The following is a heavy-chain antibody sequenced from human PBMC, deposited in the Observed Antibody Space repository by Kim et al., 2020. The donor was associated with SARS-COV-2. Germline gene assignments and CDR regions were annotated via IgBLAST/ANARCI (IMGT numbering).Heavy chain of an antibody. D-gene: IGHD2-21*02. CDR1: GFTFSGYW. V-gene: IGHV3-74*01. CDR2: ISPDGTST. J-gene: IGHJ4*02. CDR3: TRGGADGGYSTWGY. Sequence: GGSLRLSCAASGFTFSGYWMHWVRQAPGKGPVWVSRISPDGTSTTYADSVQGRFIISRDNAKNTLYLQMHSLTADDTAIYYCTRGGADGGYSTWGYWGQGTLVTVSS.